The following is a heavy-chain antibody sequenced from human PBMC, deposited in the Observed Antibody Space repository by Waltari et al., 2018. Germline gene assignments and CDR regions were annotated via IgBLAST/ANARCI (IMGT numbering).Heavy chain of an antibody. J-gene: IGHJ4*02. CDR1: GGTFSSYA. V-gene: IGHV1-69*08. D-gene: IGHD3-22*01. CDR2: IIPIFGTA. Sequence: QVQLVQSGAEVKKPGSSVKVSCKASGGTFSSYAISWVRQAPGQGLEWMGRIIPIFGTANYAQKFQGRGTITADKSTSTAYMELSSLRSEDTAVYYCARGASSGYFYYFDYWGQGTLVTVSS. CDR3: ARGASSGYFYYFDY.